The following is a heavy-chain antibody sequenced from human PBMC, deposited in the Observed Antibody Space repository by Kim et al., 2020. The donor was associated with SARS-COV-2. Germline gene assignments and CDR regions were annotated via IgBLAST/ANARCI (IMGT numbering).Heavy chain of an antibody. V-gene: IGHV3-48*02. CDR3: ARSAGYYYGSGRIDY. Sequence: DSVKGRFTISRDNAKNSLYLQMNSLRDEETAVYYCARSAGYYYGSGRIDYWGQGTLVTVSS. J-gene: IGHJ4*02. D-gene: IGHD3-10*01.